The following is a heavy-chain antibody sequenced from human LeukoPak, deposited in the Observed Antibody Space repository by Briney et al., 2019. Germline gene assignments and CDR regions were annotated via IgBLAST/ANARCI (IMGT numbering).Heavy chain of an antibody. CDR3: ARADWDSSGYYYD. V-gene: IGHV1-8*01. D-gene: IGHD3-22*01. CDR2: MNPNSGNT. CDR1: GYTFTGYD. Sequence: ASVKVSCKATGYTFTGYDINWVRQATGQGLEWMGWMNPNSGNTGYEQKFQGRVTMTRNTSISTAYMELSSLRSEDTAVYYCARADWDSSGYYYDWGQGTLVTVSS. J-gene: IGHJ4*02.